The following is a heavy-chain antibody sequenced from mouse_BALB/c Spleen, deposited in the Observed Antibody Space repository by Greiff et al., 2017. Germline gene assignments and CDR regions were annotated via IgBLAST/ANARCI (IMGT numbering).Heavy chain of an antibody. CDR2: ISSGGSYT. Sequence: EVKLMESGGDLVKPGGSLKLSCAASGFTFSSYGMSWVRQTPDKRLEWVATISSGGSYTYYPDSVKGRFTISRDNAKNTLYLQMSSLKSEDTAMYYCARQYRYGGSYYAMDYWGQGTSVTVSS. CDR3: ARQYRYGGSYYAMDY. J-gene: IGHJ4*01. V-gene: IGHV5-6*01. D-gene: IGHD2-14*01. CDR1: GFTFSSYG.